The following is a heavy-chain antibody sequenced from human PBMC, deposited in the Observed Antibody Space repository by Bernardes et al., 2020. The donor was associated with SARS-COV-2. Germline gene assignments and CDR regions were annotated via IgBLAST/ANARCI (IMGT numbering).Heavy chain of an antibody. V-gene: IGHV3-30-3*01. Sequence: LRLSCAASGFTFSKYHLHWVRQAPGKGLEWVAVISYDGSNKYYGDSVKGRFTISRDNSKNTLYLQMNSLRGEDTALYYCARERNGYDLWNGYYFDYWGQGTQVTVSS. J-gene: IGHJ4*02. CDR3: ARERNGYDLWNGYYFDY. D-gene: IGHD3-3*01. CDR2: ISYDGSNK. CDR1: GFTFSKYH.